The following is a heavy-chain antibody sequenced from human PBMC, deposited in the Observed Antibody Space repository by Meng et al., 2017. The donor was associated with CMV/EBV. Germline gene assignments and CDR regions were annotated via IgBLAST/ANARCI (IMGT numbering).Heavy chain of an antibody. D-gene: IGHD1-1*01. CDR3: ARVGPQNWNPLGY. V-gene: IGHV3-48*03. Sequence: GGSLRPPCSAPGFIFSSYEMNWVRQVPGKGLEWFSYISISGTTMYYTDSVEGRFTISRDNAKNSLYLQMSSLRAEDTAVHYCARVGPQNWNPLGYWGQGTLVTVSS. CDR2: ISISGTTM. CDR1: GFIFSSYE. J-gene: IGHJ4*02.